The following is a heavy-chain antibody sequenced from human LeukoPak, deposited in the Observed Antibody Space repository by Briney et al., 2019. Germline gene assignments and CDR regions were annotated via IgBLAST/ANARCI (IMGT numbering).Heavy chain of an antibody. Sequence: SETLSLTCTVSGGSVSSHYWSWIRQPPGKGLEWIGYIYYSGSTNYNPSLKSRVTISVDTSKNQFSLKLSSVTAADTAVYYCARDYYGDYGSHWFDPWGQGTLVTVSS. J-gene: IGHJ5*02. CDR3: ARDYYGDYGSHWFDP. CDR2: IYYSGST. V-gene: IGHV4-59*02. CDR1: GGSVSSHY. D-gene: IGHD4-17*01.